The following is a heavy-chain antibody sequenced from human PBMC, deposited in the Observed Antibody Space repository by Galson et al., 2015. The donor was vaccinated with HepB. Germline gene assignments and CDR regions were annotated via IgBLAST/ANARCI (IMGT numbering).Heavy chain of an antibody. J-gene: IGHJ4*02. CDR3: AKDRYGDYKGGHYYFDY. Sequence: SLRVSCAASGFTFSSYAMSWVRQAPGKGLEWVSAISGSGGGTYYADSVKGRFTISRDNSKNTLYLQMNSLRAEDTALYYCAKDRYGDYKGGHYYFDYWGQGTLVTVSS. D-gene: IGHD4-17*01. V-gene: IGHV3-23*01. CDR1: GFTFSSYA. CDR2: ISGSGGGT.